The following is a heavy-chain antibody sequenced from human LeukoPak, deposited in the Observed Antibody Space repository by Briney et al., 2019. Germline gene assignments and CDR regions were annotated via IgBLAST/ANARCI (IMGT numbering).Heavy chain of an antibody. J-gene: IGHJ4*02. CDR2: IHISGST. V-gene: IGHV4-4*09. CDR3: ARGSSDWYYDY. CDR1: GGSISSYY. Sequence: PSETLSLTCSISGGSISSYYWSWIRQPPGKGLEWIGNIHISGSTNYNPSLESRVTISVDTSKSQFSLKLSSVTAADTAVYYCARGSSDWYYDYWGQGTLVTVSS. D-gene: IGHD6-19*01.